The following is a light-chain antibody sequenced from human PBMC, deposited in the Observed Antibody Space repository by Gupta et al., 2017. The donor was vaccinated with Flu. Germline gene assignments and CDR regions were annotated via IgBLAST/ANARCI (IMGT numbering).Light chain of an antibody. CDR2: WAS. CDR1: QSVLYSSNNKNY. Sequence: DIVMTQSPDSLAVSLGERATINCKSSQSVLYSSNNKNYLAWYQQKPGQPPKVLIYWASTRESGVPDRFGGSGSGTDFTLTISSLQAEDVAVYYCQQYYSNPPTWTFGQGTKVEIK. CDR3: QQYYSNPPTWT. V-gene: IGKV4-1*01. J-gene: IGKJ1*01.